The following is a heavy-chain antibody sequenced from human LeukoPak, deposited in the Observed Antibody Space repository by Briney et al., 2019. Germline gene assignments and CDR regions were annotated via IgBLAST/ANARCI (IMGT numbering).Heavy chain of an antibody. CDR2: ISAYNGNT. V-gene: IGHV1-18*01. Sequence: ASVKVSCKASGYTFTSYGISWGPQAPGQGLEWMGWISAYNGNTNYAQKLQGRVTMTTDTSTSTAYMELRSLRSDDTAEYYCAREGDEGELSSPAFVYWGQGTLVTVSS. CDR3: AREGDEGELSSPAFVY. J-gene: IGHJ4*02. CDR1: GYTFTSYG. D-gene: IGHD3-16*02.